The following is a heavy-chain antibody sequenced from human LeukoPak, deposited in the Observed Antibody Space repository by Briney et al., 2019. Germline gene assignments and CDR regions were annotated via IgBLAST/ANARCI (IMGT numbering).Heavy chain of an antibody. CDR3: ARWLQLPGDY. D-gene: IGHD5-24*01. CDR2: ISYDGSNE. J-gene: IGHJ4*02. Sequence: GGSLRLSCAASGFTFSSYAMHWVRQAPGKGLEWVAVISYDGSNEYYADSVKGRFTISRDNSKNTLYLQMNSLRAEDTAMHYCARWLQLPGDYWGQGTLVTVSS. V-gene: IGHV3-30-3*01. CDR1: GFTFSSYA.